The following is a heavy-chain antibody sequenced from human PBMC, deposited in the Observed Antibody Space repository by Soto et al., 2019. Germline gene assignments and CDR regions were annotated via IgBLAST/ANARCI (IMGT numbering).Heavy chain of an antibody. CDR2: ISAYNGNT. CDR1: GYTFTSYG. Sequence: QVQLVQSGAEVKKPGASVKVSCKASGYTFTSYGISWVRQAPGQGLEWMGWISAYNGNTNYAQKLQGRVTMTTDTSTSTAHMELRSLRSDDTAVYYCARVLIYYYGSGSYHDYWGQGTLVTVSS. D-gene: IGHD3-10*01. V-gene: IGHV1-18*01. J-gene: IGHJ4*02. CDR3: ARVLIYYYGSGSYHDY.